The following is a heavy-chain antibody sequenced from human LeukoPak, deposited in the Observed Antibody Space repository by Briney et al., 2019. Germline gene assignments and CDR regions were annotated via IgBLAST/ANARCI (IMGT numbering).Heavy chain of an antibody. Sequence: GGSLRLSCAASGFTFSNDWMGWVRQAPGKGLEWMASIKGDGSDKYYVDSVKGRFTISRDNAKNSMYLQMNSLRAEDTAVYYCARDPETKRGRDGLDYWGPGTLVIVSS. J-gene: IGHJ4*02. V-gene: IGHV3-7*01. D-gene: IGHD1-14*01. CDR2: IKGDGSDK. CDR3: ARDPETKRGRDGLDY. CDR1: GFTFSNDW.